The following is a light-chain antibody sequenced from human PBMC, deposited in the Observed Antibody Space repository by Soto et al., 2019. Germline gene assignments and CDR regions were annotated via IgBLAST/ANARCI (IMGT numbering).Light chain of an antibody. CDR3: SSYTSSSTVV. Sequence: QSALTQPASVSGSPVQSITISCTGTSSDVGAYNYVSWYEQHPGKAPKRIISEVSNRPSGVSNRFSGSKSGNTASLTISGLQAEDEADYYCSSYTSSSTVVFGGGTKLAVL. CDR1: SSDVGAYNY. CDR2: EVS. V-gene: IGLV2-14*01. J-gene: IGLJ2*01.